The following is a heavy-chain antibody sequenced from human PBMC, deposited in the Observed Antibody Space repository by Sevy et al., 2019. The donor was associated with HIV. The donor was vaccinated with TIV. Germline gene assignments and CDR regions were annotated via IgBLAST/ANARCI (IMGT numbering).Heavy chain of an antibody. V-gene: IGHV3-13*01. CDR3: ARGTRYSGSYYLGDDAFDI. Sequence: GGSLRLSCAASGFTFSRYDMHWVRHATGKGLEWVSSIGTAGDTYYPGSVKGRFTISRENAKNSLYLQMNSLRAGDTAVYYCARGTRYSGSYYLGDDAFDIWGQGTMVTVSS. D-gene: IGHD1-26*01. CDR1: GFTFSRYD. J-gene: IGHJ3*02. CDR2: IGTAGDT.